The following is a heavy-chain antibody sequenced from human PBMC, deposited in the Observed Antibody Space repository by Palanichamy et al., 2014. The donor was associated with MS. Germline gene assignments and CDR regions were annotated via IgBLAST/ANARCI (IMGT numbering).Heavy chain of an antibody. CDR2: IIPIFGTA. V-gene: IGHV1-69*01. J-gene: IGHJ3*02. D-gene: IGHD3-16*01. Sequence: GGIIPIFGTANYAQKFQGRVTITADESTSTAYMELSSLRSEDTTVYYCARGGSSLGGAFDIWGQGTMVTVSS. CDR3: ARGGSSLGGAFDI.